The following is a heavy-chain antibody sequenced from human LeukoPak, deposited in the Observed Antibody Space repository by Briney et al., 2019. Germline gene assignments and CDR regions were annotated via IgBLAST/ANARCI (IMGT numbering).Heavy chain of an antibody. CDR3: AREDGSGSFQPQFDY. J-gene: IGHJ4*02. CDR1: GGTFSSYA. CDR2: IIPMFGTT. Sequence: SVKVSCKASGGTFSSYAISWVRQAPGQGLEWMGGIIPMFGTTRYAQKFLGRVTITADESTTTAYMELSSLRSEDTAVYYCAREDGSGSFQPQFDYWGQGTLVTVSS. V-gene: IGHV1-69*13. D-gene: IGHD3-10*01.